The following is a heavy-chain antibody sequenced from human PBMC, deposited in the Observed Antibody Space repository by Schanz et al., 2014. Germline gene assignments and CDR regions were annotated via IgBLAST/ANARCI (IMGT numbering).Heavy chain of an antibody. CDR2: IDGRGITT. V-gene: IGHV3-23*04. Sequence: EVHLEESGGGLVQPGWSQRLSCAVSGFTFSNCDMTWVRQAPGKGLEWVAIIDGRGITTFYADSVKGRFTISRDNAKNTVYLQMNSLRDDDTAVYYCAKRFHCSGSHPFDYWGQGTLVTVSS. J-gene: IGHJ4*02. D-gene: IGHD3-10*02. CDR1: GFTFSNCD. CDR3: AKRFHCSGSHPFDY.